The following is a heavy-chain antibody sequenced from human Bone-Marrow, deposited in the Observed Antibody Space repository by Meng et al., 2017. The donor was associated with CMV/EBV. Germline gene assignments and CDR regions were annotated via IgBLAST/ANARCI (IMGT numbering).Heavy chain of an antibody. CDR2: ISWDGGST. J-gene: IGHJ4*02. CDR1: GFSFDDYA. D-gene: IGHD1-26*01. CDR3: AKGGGSYYGSYFYY. V-gene: IGHV3-43D*03. Sequence: GESLKISCAASGFSFDDYAMHWVRQAPGKGLEWVSLISWDGGSTYYADSVKGRFTISRDNSKNSLYLQMNSLRAEDTALYYCAKGGGSYYGSYFYYWGQGTLVTVSS.